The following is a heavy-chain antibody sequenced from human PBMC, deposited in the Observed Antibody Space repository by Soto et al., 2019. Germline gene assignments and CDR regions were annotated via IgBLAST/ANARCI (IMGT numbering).Heavy chain of an antibody. J-gene: IGHJ1*01. CDR1: GGSFSGYY. CDR2: INHSGSS. D-gene: IGHD2-2*01. Sequence: QVQLLQWGPGLLKPSETLSLTCAVYGGSFSGYYWGWIRQPPGKGPEWIGEINHSGSSNYHPSSMRRFTVSVDTAKTQFWVKLSCVTAADTAMYYCARGGLLGYCSSPSCRQYLQHSCQ. V-gene: IGHV4-34*01. CDR3: ARGGLLGYCSSPSCRQYLQH.